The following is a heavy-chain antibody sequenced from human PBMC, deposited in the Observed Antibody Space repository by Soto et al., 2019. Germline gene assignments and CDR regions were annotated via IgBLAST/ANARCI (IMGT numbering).Heavy chain of an antibody. J-gene: IGHJ5*02. CDR3: ARGRGYSYGLDP. V-gene: IGHV4-30-4*01. CDR2: IYYSGTT. CDR1: GDSISSSNNY. D-gene: IGHD5-18*01. Sequence: QVQLQESGPGLVKPSQTLSLTCTVSGDSISSSNNYWSWIRQPPGEGLEWIGFIYYSGTTSYSPSLKSRVVISLDTSKNHFSLRLSSVTAADTAVYYCARGRGYSYGLDPWGQGTLVTVSS.